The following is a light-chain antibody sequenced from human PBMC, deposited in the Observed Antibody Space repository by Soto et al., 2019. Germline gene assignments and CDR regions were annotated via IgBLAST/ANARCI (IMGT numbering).Light chain of an antibody. V-gene: IGLV2-11*01. CDR2: DVT. J-gene: IGLJ1*01. Sequence: QSALTQPRSVSGSPGQSVTISCTGTSSDVGGYNYVSWYQQHPGKAPKLMIYDVTKRPSGVPDRFSASKSGNTASLTISGLQAGDKADYYCCSYAGSYVFGTGTKLTVL. CDR3: CSYAGSYV. CDR1: SSDVGGYNY.